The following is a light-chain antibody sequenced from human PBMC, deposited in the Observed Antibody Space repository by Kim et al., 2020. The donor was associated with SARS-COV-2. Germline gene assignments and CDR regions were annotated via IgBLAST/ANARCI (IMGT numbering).Light chain of an antibody. CDR2: GAS. J-gene: IGKJ5*01. V-gene: IGKV3-20*01. CDR3: QEYGSSPPMS. Sequence: EIVLTQSPGTLSLSPGDRATLSCRASQSVSRNFLGWYQQKPGQAPRLLMYGASSRATGIPDRFSGSGSGTDFTLTISRLEPEDFAVYYCQEYGSSPPMSFGQGTRLEIK. CDR1: QSVSRNF.